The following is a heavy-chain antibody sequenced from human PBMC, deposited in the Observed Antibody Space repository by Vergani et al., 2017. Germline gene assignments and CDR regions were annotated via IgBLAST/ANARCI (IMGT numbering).Heavy chain of an antibody. D-gene: IGHD1-1*01. V-gene: IGHV3-30*03. J-gene: IGHJ1*01. Sequence: QVHLVESGGGVVQPGRSLRLSCVVSGFTSSYYCMHWVRQAPGKGLEWVAVISYDGTQKYYADSVKGRFTISRDNSKSTLYLQMNSLRTEDTAVYYCATKSCGTPGCQIGYFREWGQGTLVTVYS. CDR2: ISYDGTQK. CDR1: GFTSSYYC. CDR3: ATKSCGTPGCQIGYFRE.